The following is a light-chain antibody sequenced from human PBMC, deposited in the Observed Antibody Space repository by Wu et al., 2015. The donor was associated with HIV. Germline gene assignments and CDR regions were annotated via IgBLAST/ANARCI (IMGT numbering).Light chain of an antibody. CDR3: QQSYSTLTWT. Sequence: EIVLTQSPATLSLSPGERATLSCRASQSVSSYLAWYQQKPGQAPRLLIYDASNRATGIPARFSGSGSGTDFTLTISSLQPEDFATYYCQQSYSTLTWTFGQGTKVEIK. CDR2: DAS. V-gene: IGKV3-11*01. J-gene: IGKJ1*01. CDR1: QSVSSY.